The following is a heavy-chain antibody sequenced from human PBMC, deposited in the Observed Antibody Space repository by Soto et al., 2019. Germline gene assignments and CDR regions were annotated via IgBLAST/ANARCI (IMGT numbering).Heavy chain of an antibody. CDR1: GYTFTGYY. D-gene: IGHD6-19*01. CDR2: INPNSGGT. CDR3: ARAFSSGWYYFDY. J-gene: IGHJ4*02. V-gene: IGHV1-2*04. Sequence: QVQLVQSGAEVKKPGASVKVSCKASGYTFTGYYMHWVRQAPGQGLEWMGWINPNSGGTNYAQKFEGWVTMTRDTSISTAYMELSRLRSDDTAVYYCARAFSSGWYYFDYWGQGTLVTVSS.